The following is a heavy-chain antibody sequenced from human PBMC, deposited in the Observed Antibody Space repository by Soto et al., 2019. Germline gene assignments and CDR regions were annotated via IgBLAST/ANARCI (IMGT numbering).Heavy chain of an antibody. CDR2: INPAGTIT. CDR3: TSDTCGLRDT. J-gene: IGHJ5*02. V-gene: IGHV3-74*01. D-gene: IGHD2-21*01. Sequence: MQMVESGGGSVQPGGSLRLSCAASGFPFSHYWMHWVRQTPGKGLVWVSRINPAGTITNYADSVEGRFTISRDNADSALILQMNSLSAEDTAIYYCTSDTCGLRDTWGQGTLVTVSS. CDR1: GFPFSHYW.